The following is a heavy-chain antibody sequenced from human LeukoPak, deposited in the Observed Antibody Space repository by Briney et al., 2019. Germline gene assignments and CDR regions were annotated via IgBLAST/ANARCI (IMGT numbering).Heavy chain of an antibody. Sequence: GSSVTVSCKASGGTFSSYAISWVRQAPGQGLEWMGRIIPILGIANYAQKFQGRVTITADKSTSTAYMELSSLRSEETAVYYCARAGKVATITNWFDPWGQGTLVTVSS. CDR3: ARAGKVATITNWFDP. CDR1: GGTFSSYA. CDR2: IIPILGIA. V-gene: IGHV1-69*04. J-gene: IGHJ5*02. D-gene: IGHD5-12*01.